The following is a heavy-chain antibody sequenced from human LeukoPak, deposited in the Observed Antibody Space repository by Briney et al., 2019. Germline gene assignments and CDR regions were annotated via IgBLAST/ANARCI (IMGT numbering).Heavy chain of an antibody. CDR2: KYCRSKRYN. CDR3: ARNVRFGSGELSFAPFKNWFDP. Sequence: SQTLSLTCAISGDSVSSNSAAWNWIRQSPSRGLEWLGRKYCRSKRYNDYAVSVKSRITIKPDTFKNQFSLQLNSVTPEDTAVYYSARNVRFGSGELSFAPFKNWFDPWGQGTLVTVSS. D-gene: IGHD3-16*02. J-gene: IGHJ5*02. CDR1: GDSVSSNSAA. V-gene: IGHV6-1*01.